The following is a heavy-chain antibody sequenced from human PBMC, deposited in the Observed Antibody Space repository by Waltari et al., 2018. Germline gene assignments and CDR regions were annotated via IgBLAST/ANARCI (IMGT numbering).Heavy chain of an antibody. CDR3: ARGVGGYGAVFGY. J-gene: IGHJ4*02. CDR2: INHSGST. D-gene: IGHD3-3*01. Sequence: QVQLQQWGAGLLKPSETLSLTCAVYGGSFSGYYWSWIRQPPGKGLEWLGEINHSGSTNYNPSLKSRVTISVDTSKNQFSLKLSSVTAADTAVYYCARGVGGYGAVFGYWGQGTLVTVSS. V-gene: IGHV4-34*01. CDR1: GGSFSGYY.